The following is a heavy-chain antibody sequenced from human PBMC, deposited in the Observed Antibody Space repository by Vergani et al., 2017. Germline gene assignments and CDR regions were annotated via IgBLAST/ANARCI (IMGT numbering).Heavy chain of an antibody. CDR3: ARTESFILRYFHWAL. CDR1: GGSITISSYY. D-gene: IGHD3-9*01. V-gene: IGHV4-39*01. CDR2: IYHIGGA. J-gene: IGHJ4*02. Sequence: QLHLQESGPGLVKPSETLSLTCTVCGGSITISSYYWGWVRQPPGKGLEWIGNIYHIGGADYNPSLKVRVTLSVNTSKNQFSLELTSVTAADTAIYFCARTESFILRYFHWALWGQGTLVTVSS.